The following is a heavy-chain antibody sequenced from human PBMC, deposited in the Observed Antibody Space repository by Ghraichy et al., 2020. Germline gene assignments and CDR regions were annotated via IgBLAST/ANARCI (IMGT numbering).Heavy chain of an antibody. Sequence: SETLSLTCTVSGGSISSYYWSWIRQPPGKGLEWIGYIYYSGSTNYNPSLKSRVTISVDTSKNQFSLKLSSVTAADTAVYYCARALYYDFWSGYKGLYYFDYWGQGTLVTVSS. J-gene: IGHJ4*02. D-gene: IGHD3-3*01. CDR2: IYYSGST. CDR1: GGSISSYY. V-gene: IGHV4-59*01. CDR3: ARALYYDFWSGYKGLYYFDY.